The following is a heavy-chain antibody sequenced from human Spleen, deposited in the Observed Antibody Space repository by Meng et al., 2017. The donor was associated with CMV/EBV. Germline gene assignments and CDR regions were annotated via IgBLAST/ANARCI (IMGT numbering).Heavy chain of an antibody. CDR1: GFTFSSYT. V-gene: IGHV3-21*01. CDR3: ARADYREDYYYGMDA. Sequence: GESLKISCAASGFTFSSYTMNWVRQAPGKGLEWVSCISSRSSYIDYADSVKGRFTISRDNAKNSLYLQMNSLRAEDTAVYYCARADYREDYYYGMDAWGQGTTVTVSS. D-gene: IGHD3-10*01. CDR2: ISSRSSYI. J-gene: IGHJ6*02.